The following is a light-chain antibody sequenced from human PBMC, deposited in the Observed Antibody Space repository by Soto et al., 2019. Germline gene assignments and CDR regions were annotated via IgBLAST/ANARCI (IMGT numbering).Light chain of an antibody. V-gene: IGKV1-39*01. CDR3: QQGYSTTPIT. Sequence: DIQMTQSPSSLSAAIGDRVTITCRASQSIKNYLNWYQHKPGAAPKLLIFGASNSESGVPSRFSGSGSGTEFTLSISSLQPEDFATYYCQQGYSTTPITFGQGTRLEIK. CDR1: QSIKNY. CDR2: GAS. J-gene: IGKJ5*01.